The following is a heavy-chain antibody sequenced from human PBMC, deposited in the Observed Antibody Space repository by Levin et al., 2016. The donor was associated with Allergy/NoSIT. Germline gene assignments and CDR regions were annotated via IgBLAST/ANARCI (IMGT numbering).Heavy chain of an antibody. V-gene: IGHV4-4*02. J-gene: IGHJ6*03. CDR2: IYHSGST. D-gene: IGHD3-3*01. CDR3: ARTRITIFGVVIYYMDV. Sequence: VRQAPGKGLEWIGEIYHSGSTNYNPSLKSRVTISVDKSKNQFSLKLSSVTAADTAVYYCARTRITIFGVVIYYMDVWGKGTTVTVSS.